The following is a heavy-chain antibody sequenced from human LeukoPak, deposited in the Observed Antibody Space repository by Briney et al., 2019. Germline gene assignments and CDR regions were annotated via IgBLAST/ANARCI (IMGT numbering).Heavy chain of an antibody. J-gene: IGHJ4*02. D-gene: IGHD2/OR15-2a*01. CDR3: ASRQGAVSPLDY. CDR2: ISYSGST. V-gene: IGHV4-59*01. CDR1: GGSISSYY. Sequence: SETLSLTCTVSGGSISSYYWSWIRQPPGKGLEWVGYISYSGSTNYNPSLKSRVTISADTSKSQFSLKLNSVTAADTAVYYCASRQGAVSPLDYWAREPWSPSPQ.